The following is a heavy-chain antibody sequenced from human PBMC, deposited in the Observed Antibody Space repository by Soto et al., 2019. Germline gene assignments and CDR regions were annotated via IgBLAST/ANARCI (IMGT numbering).Heavy chain of an antibody. V-gene: IGHV4-38-2*01. CDR1: GYSISSGYY. D-gene: IGHD1-1*01. J-gene: IGHJ4*02. Sequence: PSETLSLTCGVSGYSISSGYYWGWIRQPPGEGLEWIGAIYHSGSTYYNPSLKSRVTISVDTSKNQFSLTLSSVTAADTAVYYCARGVPIHFDYWGQGTLVTSPQ. CDR3: ARGVPIHFDY. CDR2: IYHSGST.